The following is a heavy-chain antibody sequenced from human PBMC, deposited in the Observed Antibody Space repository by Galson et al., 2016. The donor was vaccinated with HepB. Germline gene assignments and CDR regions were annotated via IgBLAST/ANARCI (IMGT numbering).Heavy chain of an antibody. Sequence: SLRLSCADSEFTFSNYAMHWVRQAPGKGLECLAVISYDGSHKNYTDSVKGRFTISRDNSKNTLYLQMRNLTPEDTAMYYCTRDVVVVKGYGLDVWGPGTTVTVSS. J-gene: IGHJ6*02. V-gene: IGHV3-30-3*01. CDR2: ISYDGSHK. CDR1: EFTFSNYA. D-gene: IGHD2-15*01. CDR3: TRDVVVVKGYGLDV.